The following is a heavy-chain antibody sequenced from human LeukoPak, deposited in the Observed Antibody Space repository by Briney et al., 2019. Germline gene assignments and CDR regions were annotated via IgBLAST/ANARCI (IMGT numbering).Heavy chain of an antibody. V-gene: IGHV4-34*01. D-gene: IGHD6-13*01. J-gene: IGHJ6*02. CDR3: ARAYSSSWYYYYGMDV. Sequence: SETLSLTCAVYGGSFSGYYWSWMRHPPGKGLEWIGEINHSGSTNYNPSLKSRVTISVDTSKNQFSLKLSSVTAADTAVYYCARAYSSSWYYYYGMDVWGQGTTVTVSS. CDR1: GGSFSGYY. CDR2: INHSGST.